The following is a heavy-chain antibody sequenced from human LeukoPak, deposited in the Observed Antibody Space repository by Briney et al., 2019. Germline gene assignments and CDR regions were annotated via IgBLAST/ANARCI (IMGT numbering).Heavy chain of an antibody. CDR3: ARGRESGSPLGY. V-gene: IGHV1-2*02. J-gene: IGHJ4*02. CDR1: GYTFTGYY. D-gene: IGHD3-3*01. Sequence: ASVTVSCTASGYTFTGYYMHWVRQAPGQGLEWMGWINPNSGGTNYAQKFQGRVTMTRDTSISTAYMELRSLRSDDTAVYYCARGRESGSPLGYWGQGTLVTVSS. CDR2: INPNSGGT.